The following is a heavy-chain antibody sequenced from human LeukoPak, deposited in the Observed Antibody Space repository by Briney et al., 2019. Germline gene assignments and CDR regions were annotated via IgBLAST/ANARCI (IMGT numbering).Heavy chain of an antibody. J-gene: IGHJ6*03. CDR3: AKNGGGHYDFWRPYYYYYMDV. V-gene: IGHV3-21*04. CDR1: GFTFSGYT. CDR2: ISSSSSYI. D-gene: IGHD3-3*01. Sequence: GGSLRLSCAASGFTFSGYTINWVRQAPGKGLEWVSSISSSSSYIYYADSVKGRFTISRHNAKNSLYLQMNSLRAEDTAVYYCAKNGGGHYDFWRPYYYYYMDVWGKGTTVTVSS.